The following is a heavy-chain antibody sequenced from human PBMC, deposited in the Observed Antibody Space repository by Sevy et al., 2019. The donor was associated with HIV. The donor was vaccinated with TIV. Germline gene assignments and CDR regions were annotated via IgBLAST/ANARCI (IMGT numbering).Heavy chain of an antibody. V-gene: IGHV3-23*01. CDR2: ISGSGGRT. J-gene: IGHJ4*02. D-gene: IGHD2-2*01. CDR3: AKDQGYCSSTSCYSDY. Sequence: GGSLRLSCAASGFTFISYAMSWVRQAPGKGLEWVSGISGSGGRTYYADSVKGRFTISRDNSKNTLYLQMNSLRAEDTTVYHCAKDQGYCSSTSCYSDYWGQGTLVTVSS. CDR1: GFTFISYA.